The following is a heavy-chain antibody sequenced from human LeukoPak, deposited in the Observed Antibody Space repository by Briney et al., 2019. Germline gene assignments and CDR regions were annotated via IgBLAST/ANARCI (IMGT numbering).Heavy chain of an antibody. D-gene: IGHD6-19*01. CDR1: GGSFSGYY. CDR3: ARGVSSGWALYYFDY. Sequence: PSETLSLTCAVYGGSFSGYYWSWIRQPPGKGLGWIGEINHSGSTNYNPSLKSRVTISVDTSKNQFSLKLSSVTAADTAVYYCARGVSSGWALYYFDYWGQGTLVTVSS. J-gene: IGHJ4*02. V-gene: IGHV4-34*01. CDR2: INHSGST.